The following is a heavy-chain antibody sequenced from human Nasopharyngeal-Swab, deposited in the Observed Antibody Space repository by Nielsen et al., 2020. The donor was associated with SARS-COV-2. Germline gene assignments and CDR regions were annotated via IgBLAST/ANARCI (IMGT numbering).Heavy chain of an antibody. J-gene: IGHJ5*02. CDR2: ISGSGGST. V-gene: IGHV3-23*01. Sequence: VRQAPGKGLEWVSAISGSGGSTYYADSVKGRFTISRDNSKNTLYLQTNSLRAEDTAVYYCAKDETYYDFWSGYFRWFDPWGQGTLVTVSS. CDR3: AKDETYYDFWSGYFRWFDP. D-gene: IGHD3-3*01.